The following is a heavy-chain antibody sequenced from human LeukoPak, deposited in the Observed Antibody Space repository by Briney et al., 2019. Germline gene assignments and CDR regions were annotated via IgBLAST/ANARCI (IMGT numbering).Heavy chain of an antibody. Sequence: ASVKVSCKASGYTFTSYDINWVRQATGQGLEWMGWMNPNSGNTGYAQKFQGRVTMTRNTSISTAYMELSSLRSEDTAVYYCARHPSGYNSGWYLGWFDPWGQGTLVTVSS. CDR2: MNPNSGNT. CDR3: ARHPSGYNSGWYLGWFDP. CDR1: GYTFTSYD. V-gene: IGHV1-8*01. J-gene: IGHJ5*02. D-gene: IGHD6-19*01.